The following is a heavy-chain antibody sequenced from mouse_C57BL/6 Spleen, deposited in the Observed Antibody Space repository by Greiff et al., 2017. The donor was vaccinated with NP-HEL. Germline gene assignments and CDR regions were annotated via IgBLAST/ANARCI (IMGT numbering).Heavy chain of an antibody. J-gene: IGHJ4*01. CDR1: GYTFTRYW. CDR3: AGLLYGSYAMDY. D-gene: IGHD2-12*01. V-gene: IGHV1-52*01. CDR2: IDPSDSET. Sequence: QVQLQQPGAELVRPGSSVKLSCKASGYTFTRYWMHWVKQRPIQGLEWIGNIDPSDSETHYNQKFKDKATLTVAKSSSTAYMQLSSLTSEDSAVYYCAGLLYGSYAMDYWGQGTSVTVSS.